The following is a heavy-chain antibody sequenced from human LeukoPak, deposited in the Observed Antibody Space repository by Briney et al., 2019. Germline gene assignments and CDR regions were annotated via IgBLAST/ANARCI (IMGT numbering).Heavy chain of an antibody. CDR3: ARGRDYGDYAGGDY. CDR1: GGTFSSYA. CDR2: IIPIFGTA. Sequence: SVKVSCKASGGTFSSYAISWVRQAPGQGLEWMGGIIPIFGTANYAQKFQGRVTTTTDESTSTAYMELSSLRSEDTAVYYCARGRDYGDYAGGDYWGQGTLVTVSS. V-gene: IGHV1-69*05. J-gene: IGHJ4*02. D-gene: IGHD4-17*01.